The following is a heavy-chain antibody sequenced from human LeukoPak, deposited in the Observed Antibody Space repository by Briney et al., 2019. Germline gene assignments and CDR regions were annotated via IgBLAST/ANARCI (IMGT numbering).Heavy chain of an antibody. D-gene: IGHD2-2*01. CDR2: INHSGST. J-gene: IGHJ4*02. V-gene: IGHV4-34*01. CDR1: GGSFSGYY. Sequence: PSETLSLTCAVYGGSFSGYYWSWIRQPPGKGLEWIGEINHSGSTNYNPSLKSRVTISVDTSKNQFSLKPSSVTAADTAVYYCARTPDQPNCSSTSSRIKYFDYWGQGTLVTVSS. CDR3: ARTPDQPNCSSTSSRIKYFDY.